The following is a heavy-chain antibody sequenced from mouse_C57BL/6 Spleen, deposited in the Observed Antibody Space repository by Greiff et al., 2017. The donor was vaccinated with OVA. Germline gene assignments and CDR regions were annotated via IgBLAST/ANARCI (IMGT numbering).Heavy chain of an antibody. CDR3: TRDGIGAMDY. CDR2: ISAGGSYT. D-gene: IGHD2-3*01. Sequence: EVMLVESGGGLVKPGGSLKLSCAASGFTFSSYAMSWVRQTPEKRLEWVATISAGGSYTYYPANVKGRFTISRDNAKNNLYLQLSHLTSEASAMYYCTRDGIGAMDYWGQGTSVTVSS. CDR1: GFTFSSYA. J-gene: IGHJ4*01. V-gene: IGHV5-4*03.